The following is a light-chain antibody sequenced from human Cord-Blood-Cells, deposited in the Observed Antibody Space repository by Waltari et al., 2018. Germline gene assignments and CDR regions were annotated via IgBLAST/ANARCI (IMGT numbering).Light chain of an antibody. CDR1: SSDAGGYNY. CDR3: SSYTSSSTSWV. Sequence: QSALTQPAPVSGSPGQSITISCTGTSSDAGGYNYVPWYQQHPGKAPKLMIYDFSKRPSGVSNRFSGSKAGNTASLTISGLQAEDEADYYCSSYTSSSTSWVFGGGTKLTVL. CDR2: DFS. V-gene: IGLV2-14*01. J-gene: IGLJ3*02.